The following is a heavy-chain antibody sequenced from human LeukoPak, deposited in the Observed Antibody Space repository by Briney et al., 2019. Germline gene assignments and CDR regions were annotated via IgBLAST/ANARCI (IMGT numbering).Heavy chain of an antibody. V-gene: IGHV3-23*01. J-gene: IGHJ3*02. CDR2: ISCCGGST. Sequence: GGSLKLLREASGFTFNSYAMRWVRQAPGEGLERVSAISCCGGSTYYADSVKARLTISRDNSKNTLYLQMNSLRADDTAVYFCAKGNDPITLVRGVMAGDDAFDIWGQGTMVTVSS. CDR1: GFTFNSYA. CDR3: AKGNDPITLVRGVMAGDDAFDI. D-gene: IGHD3-10*01.